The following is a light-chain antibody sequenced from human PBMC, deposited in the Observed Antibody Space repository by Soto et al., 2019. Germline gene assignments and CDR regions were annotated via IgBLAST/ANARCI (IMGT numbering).Light chain of an antibody. CDR2: EVT. J-gene: IGLJ1*01. V-gene: IGLV2-14*01. CDR1: GSDVGGYDY. Sequence: QSVLTQPASVSGSPGQSITISCTGTGSDVGGYDYVSWYQHHPGKAPKVMIYEVTNRPSGVSNRFSGSKSGNTASLTIPGLLAEDEADYYCSSYTSSSTYVFGTGTRSPS. CDR3: SSYTSSSTYV.